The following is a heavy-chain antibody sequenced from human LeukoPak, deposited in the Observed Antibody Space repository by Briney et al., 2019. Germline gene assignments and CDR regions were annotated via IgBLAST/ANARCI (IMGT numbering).Heavy chain of an antibody. V-gene: IGHV4-4*02. J-gene: IGHJ4*02. CDR1: RFTFSNYW. Sequence: GSLRLSCAASRFTFSNYWMTWVRQPPGKGLEWIGEIYHSGSTNYNPSLKSRVTISVDKSKNQFSLKLSSVTAADTAVYYCASLSEYCSSTSCHDWGQGTLVTVSS. D-gene: IGHD2-2*01. CDR2: IYHSGST. CDR3: ASLSEYCSSTSCHD.